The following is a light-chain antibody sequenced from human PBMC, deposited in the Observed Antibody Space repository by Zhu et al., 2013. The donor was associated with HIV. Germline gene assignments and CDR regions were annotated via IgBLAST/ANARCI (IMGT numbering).Light chain of an antibody. CDR2: GAS. CDR3: QQYGSSPLIT. V-gene: IGKV3-20*01. J-gene: IGKJ5*01. Sequence: EIVLTQSPVTLSLSPGERATLSCRASQSVSSNYLVWYQQKRGQTPRLLIYGASYRATGTPDRFSGSGSGTDFTLTITRLEPEDFAVYYCQQYGSSPLITFGQGTRLAIK. CDR1: QSVSSNY.